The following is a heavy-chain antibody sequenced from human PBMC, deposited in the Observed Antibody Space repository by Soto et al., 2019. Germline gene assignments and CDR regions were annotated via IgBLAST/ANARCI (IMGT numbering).Heavy chain of an antibody. CDR2: IGTLHDT. CDR3: ARGRSNDFSSCPPPRFDH. D-gene: IGHD2-21*02. CDR1: GFTFKNYD. J-gene: IGHJ5*02. Sequence: QLVESGGGFVQPGGSLTLSCVASGFTFKNYDMYWVRQVPGQGLEWVSGIGTLHDTVYSAAVTGRVFVSREKGRDYLYLIMNSLGVGDSGVYLCARGRSNDFSSCPPPRFDHCGRGTLV. V-gene: IGHV3-13*01.